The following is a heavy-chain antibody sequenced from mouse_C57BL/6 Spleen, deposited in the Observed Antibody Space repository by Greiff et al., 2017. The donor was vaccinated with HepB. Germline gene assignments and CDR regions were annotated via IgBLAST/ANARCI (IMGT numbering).Heavy chain of an antibody. V-gene: IGHV1-15*01. J-gene: IGHJ1*03. CDR2: IDPETGGT. CDR3: TRGYYGSRRYFDV. Sequence: VKLMESGAELVRPGASVTLSCKASGYTFTDYEMHWVKQTPVHGLEWIGAIDPETGGTAYNQKFKGKAILTADKSSSTAYMELRSLTSEDSAVYYCTRGYYGSRRYFDVWGTGTTVTVSS. D-gene: IGHD1-1*01. CDR1: GYTFTDYE.